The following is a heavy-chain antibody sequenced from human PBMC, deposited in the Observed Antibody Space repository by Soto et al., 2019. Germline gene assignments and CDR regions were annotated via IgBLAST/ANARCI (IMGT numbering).Heavy chain of an antibody. Sequence: SETLSLTCAVSGGSISSGGYSWSWIRQPPGKGLEWIGYIYHSGSTYYNPSLKSRVTISVDRSKNQFSLKLSSVTAADTAVYYCARRYGSLFDIWGQGTMVTLSS. CDR2: IYHSGST. D-gene: IGHD3-10*01. CDR1: GGSISSGGYS. CDR3: ARRYGSLFDI. V-gene: IGHV4-30-2*01. J-gene: IGHJ3*02.